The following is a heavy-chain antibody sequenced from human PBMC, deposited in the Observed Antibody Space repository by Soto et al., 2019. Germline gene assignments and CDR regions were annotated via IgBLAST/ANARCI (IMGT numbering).Heavy chain of an antibody. Sequence: ESLKISCKGSGYSFTSYWIGWVRQMPGKGLEWMGIIYPGDSDTRYSPSFQGQVTISADKSISTAYLQWSSLKASDTAMYYFARLYYYDSSGYPYYFDYWGQGTLVTVSS. CDR1: GYSFTSYW. CDR2: IYPGDSDT. CDR3: ARLYYYDSSGYPYYFDY. V-gene: IGHV5-51*01. D-gene: IGHD3-22*01. J-gene: IGHJ4*02.